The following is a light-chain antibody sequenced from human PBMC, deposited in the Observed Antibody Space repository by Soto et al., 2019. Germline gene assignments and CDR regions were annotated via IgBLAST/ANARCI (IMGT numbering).Light chain of an antibody. J-gene: IGKJ4*01. V-gene: IGKV3-15*01. Sequence: EIVLTQSPGTLSLSPGERATLYCRSSQSVGSYLAWYQQKPGQAPRLLIFGASTRAAGIPARFSGSGSGTEFTLTISSLQSEDFAVYYCQQYSNWPLTFGGGTKVDIK. CDR2: GAS. CDR1: QSVGSY. CDR3: QQYSNWPLT.